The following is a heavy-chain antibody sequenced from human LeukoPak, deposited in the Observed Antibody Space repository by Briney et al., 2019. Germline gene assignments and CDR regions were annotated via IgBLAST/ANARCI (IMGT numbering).Heavy chain of an antibody. CDR3: SRDLRGAGDY. J-gene: IGHJ4*02. D-gene: IGHD1-26*01. V-gene: IGHV3-21*01. CDR2: ISSSSSYI. CDR1: GFTFSSYS. Sequence: GGSLRLSCAASGFTFSSYSMNWVRQAPGKGLEWVSSISSSSSYIYYADSVKGRFTISRDNANNTLYLQMNSLRAEDTAVYYCSRDLRGAGDYWGQGTLVTVSS.